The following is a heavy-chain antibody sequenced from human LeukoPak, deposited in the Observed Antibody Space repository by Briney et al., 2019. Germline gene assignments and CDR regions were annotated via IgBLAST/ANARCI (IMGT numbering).Heavy chain of an antibody. Sequence: SETLSLTCAVYGGSFSGYYRSWIRQPPGKGLEWIGEINHSGSTNYNPSLKSRVTISVDKSKNQFSLKLTSVTAADTAVYYCARDLGYNTRGYSGYDEGGYWGQGTLVTVSS. V-gene: IGHV4-34*01. J-gene: IGHJ4*02. CDR3: ARDLGYNTRGYSGYDEGGY. CDR1: GGSFSGYY. D-gene: IGHD5-12*01. CDR2: INHSGST.